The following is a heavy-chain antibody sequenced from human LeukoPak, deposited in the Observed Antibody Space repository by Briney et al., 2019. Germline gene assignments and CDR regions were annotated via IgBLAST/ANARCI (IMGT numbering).Heavy chain of an antibody. CDR1: GGSFSDYS. Sequence: PSETLSLTCAVYGGSFSDYSWSWIRQPPGKGLEWIGEIDHSGSTSYNPSLKSRLTISVDTSKKQFSLKLNSVTAADTAVYYCATRLPTDYWGQGTLVTISS. CDR2: IDHSGST. D-gene: IGHD5-12*01. J-gene: IGHJ4*02. V-gene: IGHV4-34*01. CDR3: ATRLPTDY.